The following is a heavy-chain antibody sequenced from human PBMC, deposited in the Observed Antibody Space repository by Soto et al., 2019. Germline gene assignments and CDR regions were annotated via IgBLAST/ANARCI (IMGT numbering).Heavy chain of an antibody. J-gene: IGHJ6*02. CDR3: AQLYRGSGSYGMDV. Sequence: TLSLTCTVSGGSISSGGYYWSWIRQHPGKGLEWIGYIYYSGSTYYNPSLKSRVTISVGTSKNQFSLKLSSVTAADTAVYYCAQLYRGSGSYGMDVWGQGTTVTVSS. V-gene: IGHV4-31*03. D-gene: IGHD1-26*01. CDR2: IYYSGST. CDR1: GGSISSGGYY.